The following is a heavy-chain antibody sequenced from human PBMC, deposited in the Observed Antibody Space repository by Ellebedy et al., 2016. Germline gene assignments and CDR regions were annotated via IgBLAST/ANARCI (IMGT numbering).Heavy chain of an antibody. CDR3: ARSNGMDV. CDR1: GFTFSSYW. CDR2: IKSDGSST. J-gene: IGHJ6*02. Sequence: GGSLRLSCAASGFTFSSYWMHWVRHAPGKGLVWVSRIKSDGSSTSYADSVKGRFTISRDNAKNTLYLQMNSLRAEDTAVYYCARSNGMDVWGQGTTVTVSS. V-gene: IGHV3-74*01.